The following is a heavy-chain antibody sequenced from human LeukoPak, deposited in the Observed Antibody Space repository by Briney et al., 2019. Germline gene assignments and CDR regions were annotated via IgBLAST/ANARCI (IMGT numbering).Heavy chain of an antibody. CDR3: ASGSGSYRTPYYYMDV. J-gene: IGHJ6*03. D-gene: IGHD3-10*01. CDR1: GFTFSDYY. V-gene: IGHV3-11*01. Sequence: GGSLRLSCAAPGFTFSDYYMSWIRQAPGKGLKWVSYISASGSTIYYADSVKGRFTISRDNAKNSLYLQMNSLRAEDTAVYYCASGSGSYRTPYYYMDVWGTGTTVTVS. CDR2: ISASGSTI.